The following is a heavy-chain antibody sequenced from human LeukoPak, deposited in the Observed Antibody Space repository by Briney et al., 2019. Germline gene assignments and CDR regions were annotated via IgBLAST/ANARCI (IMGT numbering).Heavy chain of an antibody. V-gene: IGHV4-31*03. CDR3: ARWAKKTGTPANWFDP. D-gene: IGHD1-1*01. CDR1: GGSISSGGYY. Sequence: PSQTLSLTCTVSGGSISSGGYYWSWIRQHPGKGLEWIGYIYYSGSTYYNPSLKSRVTISVDTSKNQFSLKLSSVTAADTAVYYCARWAKKTGTPANWFDPWGQGTLVTVSS. J-gene: IGHJ5*02. CDR2: IYYSGST.